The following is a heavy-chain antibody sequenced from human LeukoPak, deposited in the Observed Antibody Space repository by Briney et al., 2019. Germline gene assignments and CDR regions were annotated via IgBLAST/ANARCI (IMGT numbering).Heavy chain of an antibody. Sequence: PSETLSLTCTVSGDSVSSHYWSWIRQPPGKGLEWTAYVYYTVTSNDNPSLKSRVTISIDTSKNQFSLKLISVTAANTAVYYCARYSNHVDYFDSWGQGTLVTVSS. CDR3: ARYSNHVDYFDS. D-gene: IGHD4-11*01. CDR2: VYYTVTS. V-gene: IGHV4-59*02. J-gene: IGHJ4*02. CDR1: GDSVSSHY.